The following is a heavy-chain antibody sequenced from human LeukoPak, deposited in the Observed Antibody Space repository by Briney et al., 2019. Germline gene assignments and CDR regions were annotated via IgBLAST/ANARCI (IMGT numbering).Heavy chain of an antibody. J-gene: IGHJ5*02. CDR1: GGSISSSNYY. Sequence: PSETLSLTCTVSGGSISSSNYYWGWIRQPPGKGLEWIGEINHSGSTNYNPSLKSRVTISVDTSKNQFSLKLSSVTAADTAVYYCARWRKYSSGWYLGSNWFDPWGQGTLVTVSS. CDR2: INHSGST. V-gene: IGHV4-39*07. D-gene: IGHD6-19*01. CDR3: ARWRKYSSGWYLGSNWFDP.